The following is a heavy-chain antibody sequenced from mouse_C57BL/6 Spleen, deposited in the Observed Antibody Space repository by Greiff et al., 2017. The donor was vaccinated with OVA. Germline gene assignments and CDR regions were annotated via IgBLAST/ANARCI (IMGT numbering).Heavy chain of an antibody. CDR3: ARKDYYDYYFDY. Sequence: QVQLQQSGPGLVQPSQSLSITCTVSGFSLTSYGVHWVRQSPGKGLEWLGVIWSGGSTDYNAAFISRLSISKDNSKSQVFFKMNSLQAYDTAIYYCARKDYYDYYFDYWGQGTTLTVSS. D-gene: IGHD2-4*01. V-gene: IGHV2-2*01. CDR1: GFSLTSYG. CDR2: IWSGGST. J-gene: IGHJ2*01.